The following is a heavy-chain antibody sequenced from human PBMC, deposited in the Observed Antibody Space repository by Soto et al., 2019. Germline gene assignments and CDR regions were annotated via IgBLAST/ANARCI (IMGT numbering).Heavy chain of an antibody. CDR1: GFTFSSYW. Sequence: EVHLVESGGGLVQSGGSLRLSCAASGFTFSSYWMHWVRQAPGKRLVWVTRIKGDGISTDYADSVKGRFTISRDNAKDTVFLQMNGLSADDTAVYYCARGAMGNYYNDYWGQGTLVTVSS. J-gene: IGHJ4*02. CDR3: ARGAMGNYYNDY. V-gene: IGHV3-74*01. CDR2: IKGDGIST. D-gene: IGHD3-10*01.